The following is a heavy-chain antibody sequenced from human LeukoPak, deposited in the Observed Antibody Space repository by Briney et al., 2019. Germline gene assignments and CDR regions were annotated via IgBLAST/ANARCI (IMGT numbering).Heavy chain of an antibody. D-gene: IGHD3-16*01. CDR2: ISGSGGST. V-gene: IGHV3-23*01. J-gene: IGHJ4*02. CDR1: GFTFSSYA. Sequence: GGSLRLSCAASGFTFSSYAMSWVRQAPGKGLEWVSAISGSGGSTYYADSVKGRFTISRGNSKNTLYLQMNSLRAEDTAVYYCAGDTPPGGDYYFDYWGQGTLVIVSS. CDR3: AGDTPPGGDYYFDY.